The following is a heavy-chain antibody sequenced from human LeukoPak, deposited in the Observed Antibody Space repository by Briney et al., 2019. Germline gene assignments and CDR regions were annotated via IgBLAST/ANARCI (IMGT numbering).Heavy chain of an antibody. CDR2: ISSSGSTI. D-gene: IGHD3-3*01. CDR1: GFTFSSYA. CDR3: ASGKWSGCLNYFDY. V-gene: IGHV3-48*03. J-gene: IGHJ4*02. Sequence: PGGSLRLSCAAPGFTFSSYAMSWVRQAPGKGLEWVSYISSSGSTIYYADSVKGRFTISRDNAKNSLYLQMNSLRAEDTAVYYCASGKWSGCLNYFDYWGQGTLVPVSS.